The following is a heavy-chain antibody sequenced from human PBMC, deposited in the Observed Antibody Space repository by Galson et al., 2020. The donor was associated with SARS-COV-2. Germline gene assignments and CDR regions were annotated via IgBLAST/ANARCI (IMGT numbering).Heavy chain of an antibody. Sequence: GGSLRLSCAASGFAFSSFTMNWVRQAPGKGLEWVASLDTSSTYIYYADSLKGRFTISRDNAENSLYLQMNSLRAEDTAVYYCARSPPASTSGTAIYFEYWGQGTKVT. CDR3: ARSPPASTSGTAIYFEY. CDR1: GFAFSSFT. CDR2: LDTSSTYI. D-gene: IGHD3-10*01. J-gene: IGHJ4*02. V-gene: IGHV3-21*01.